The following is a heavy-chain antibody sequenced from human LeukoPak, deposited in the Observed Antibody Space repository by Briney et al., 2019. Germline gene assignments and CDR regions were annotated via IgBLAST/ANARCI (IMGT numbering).Heavy chain of an antibody. Sequence: ASVKVSCKASGYTFTSYYMHWVRQAPGQGLEWMGIIYSSGGSTSYAQKFQGRVTMTRDTSTSTVYMELSSLRSEDTAVYYCARDRGVYYYDSSAYDPYYWGQGTLVTVSS. CDR1: GYTFTSYY. CDR3: ARDRGVYYYDSSAYDPYY. CDR2: IYSSGGST. D-gene: IGHD3-22*01. J-gene: IGHJ4*02. V-gene: IGHV1-46*01.